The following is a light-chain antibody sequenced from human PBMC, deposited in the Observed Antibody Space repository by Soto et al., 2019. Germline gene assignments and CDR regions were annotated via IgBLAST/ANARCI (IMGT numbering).Light chain of an antibody. CDR2: DDN. Sequence: SYELTQPPSVSVAPGQTDRISCGGKNIGSKSVHWFQQKPGQAPVLVVYDDNDRPSGIPERFSGSNSGNTATLTISRVEAGDEADYYCQVWDSISDHFVFGTGTKLTVL. CDR1: NIGSKS. CDR3: QVWDSISDHFV. J-gene: IGLJ1*01. V-gene: IGLV3-21*02.